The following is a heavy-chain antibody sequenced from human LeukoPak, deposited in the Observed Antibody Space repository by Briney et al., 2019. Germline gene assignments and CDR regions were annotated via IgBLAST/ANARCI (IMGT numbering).Heavy chain of an antibody. Sequence: SETLSRTCTGSGGSISSYHWSWIRQRPGKGLEWIGYIYYSGSTNSNPSLKSRVTISVDTSKNQFSLKLSSVTAADTAVYYCARVGLWDYFDYWGQGTLVTVSS. V-gene: IGHV4-59*01. CDR3: ARVGLWDYFDY. CDR2: IYYSGST. D-gene: IGHD5-18*01. CDR1: GGSISSYH. J-gene: IGHJ4*02.